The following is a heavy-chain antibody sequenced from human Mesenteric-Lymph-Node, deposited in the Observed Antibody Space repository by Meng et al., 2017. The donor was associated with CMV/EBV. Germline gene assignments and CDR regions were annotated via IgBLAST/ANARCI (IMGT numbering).Heavy chain of an antibody. J-gene: IGHJ4*02. CDR2: IRYDGSNK. V-gene: IGHV3-30*02. CDR3: AACGYDFWSGYYPDY. Sequence: GESLKISCAASGFTFSSYAMSWVRQAPGKGLEWVAFIRYDGSNKYYADSVKGRFTISRDNSKNTLFLQMNSLRADDTAVYYCAACGYDFWSGYYPDYWGQGTLVTVSS. CDR1: GFTFSSYA. D-gene: IGHD3-3*01.